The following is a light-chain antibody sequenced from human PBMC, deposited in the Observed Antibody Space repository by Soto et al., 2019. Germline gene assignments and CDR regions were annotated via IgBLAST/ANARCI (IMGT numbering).Light chain of an antibody. CDR3: QQTYSAPRT. V-gene: IGKV1-39*01. CDR2: DAS. Sequence: DIQMTQSPSSLSASVGDRVTITCRASQSISSYLIWYQQKPGKAPQLLIYDASTLQSGVPARFSGSGSGTDFTLTISSLQPEDFVTYYCQQTYSAPRTFGQGTKVEVK. CDR1: QSISSY. J-gene: IGKJ1*01.